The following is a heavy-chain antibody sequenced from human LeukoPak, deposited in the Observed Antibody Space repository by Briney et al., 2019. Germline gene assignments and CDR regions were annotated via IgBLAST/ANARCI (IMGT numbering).Heavy chain of an antibody. D-gene: IGHD4-17*01. CDR1: RFIFDDYG. CDR3: ANPTTVTPGDY. Sequence: GGSLRLSCAASRFIFDDYGMSWVRQAPGKGLEWVSGINWNGGSTGYADSVKGRFTISRDNAKNSLYLQMNSLRAEDTALYYCANPTTVTPGDYWGQGTLVTVSS. CDR2: INWNGGST. J-gene: IGHJ4*02. V-gene: IGHV3-20*04.